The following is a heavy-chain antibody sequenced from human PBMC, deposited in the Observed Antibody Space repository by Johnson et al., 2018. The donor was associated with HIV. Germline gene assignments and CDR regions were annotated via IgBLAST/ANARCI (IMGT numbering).Heavy chain of an antibody. Sequence: QVQLVESGGGVVRPGGSLRLSCAASGFTFDDYGMSWVRQAPGKGLEWVAVISYDGSNKYSADSVTGPFTISRDNSKNTLYLQMNSLRAEDTAIYYCARDSGEQLRYAFDIWGQGTMVTVSS. V-gene: IGHV3-30*03. CDR3: ARDSGEQLRYAFDI. D-gene: IGHD3-10*01. J-gene: IGHJ3*02. CDR1: GFTFDDYG. CDR2: ISYDGSNK.